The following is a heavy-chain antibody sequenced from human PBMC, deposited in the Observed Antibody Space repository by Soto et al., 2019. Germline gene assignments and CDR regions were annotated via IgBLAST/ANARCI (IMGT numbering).Heavy chain of an antibody. V-gene: IGHV4-4*02. CDR1: SGSISSSNW. D-gene: IGHD4-17*01. CDR2: IYHSGST. J-gene: IGHJ4*02. Sequence: SETLSLTCAVSSGSISSSNWWSWVRQPPGKGLEWIGEIYHSGSTNYNPSPKSRVTISVDKSKNQFSLKLSSVTAADTAVYYCARGTSDDYGDYDSTRTFDYWGQGTLVTVSS. CDR3: ARGTSDDYGDYDSTRTFDY.